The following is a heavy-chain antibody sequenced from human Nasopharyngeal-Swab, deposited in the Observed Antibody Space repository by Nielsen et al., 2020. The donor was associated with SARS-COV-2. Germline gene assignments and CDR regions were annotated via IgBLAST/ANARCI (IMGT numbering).Heavy chain of an antibody. Sequence: VRQAPGQGLEWMGRIIPIGGIANNAQKFQGRVTITADKSTSTAYMELTSLRSEDTAVYYCAREGPGPPMATVTPYFDYWGQGTLVTVSS. D-gene: IGHD4-11*01. CDR3: AREGPGPPMATVTPYFDY. CDR2: IIPIGGIA. J-gene: IGHJ4*02. V-gene: IGHV1-69*04.